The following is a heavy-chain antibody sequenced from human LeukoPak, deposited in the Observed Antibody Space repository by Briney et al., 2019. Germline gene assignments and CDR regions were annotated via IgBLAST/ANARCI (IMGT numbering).Heavy chain of an antibody. D-gene: IGHD3-10*01. J-gene: IGHJ4*02. V-gene: IGHV4-59*01. Sequence: SETLSLTXTVSGGSISSYYWSWIRQPPGKGLEWIGYIYYSGSTNYNPSLKSRFTISVDTSKNQFSLKLSSVTAADTAVYYCARGLSRGDYYGSGNDYWGQGTLVTVSS. CDR1: GGSISSYY. CDR3: ARGLSRGDYYGSGNDY. CDR2: IYYSGST.